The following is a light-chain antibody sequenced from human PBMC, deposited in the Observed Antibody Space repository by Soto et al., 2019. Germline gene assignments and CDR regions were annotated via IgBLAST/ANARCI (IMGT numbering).Light chain of an antibody. Sequence: DIVMTQSPDSLAVFLGERATINCKSSQSVLYSSNNKNYLACYQQKPGQPPKLLIYWSSTRDSGVPDRFSGRGSGTDFTLTISSLQAEDVAVYYCQQYYSTPHTFGQGTKLEIK. CDR2: WSS. V-gene: IGKV4-1*01. CDR3: QQYYSTPHT. CDR1: QSVLYSSNNKNY. J-gene: IGKJ2*01.